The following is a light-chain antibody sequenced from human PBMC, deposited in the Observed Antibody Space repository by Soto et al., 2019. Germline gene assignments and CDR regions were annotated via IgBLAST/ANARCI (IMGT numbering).Light chain of an antibody. CDR3: QSYDNSLTYV. J-gene: IGLJ1*01. CDR1: SSNIGANYD. Sequence: QSVLTQPPSVSGAPGQSITISCTGSSSNIGANYDVHWYQQVPGTAPKLLIYGNNNGASGVPDRFSVSKSGTSASLAISGVQAEDEADYYCQSYDNSLTYVFGSGTKLTVL. CDR2: GNN. V-gene: IGLV1-40*01.